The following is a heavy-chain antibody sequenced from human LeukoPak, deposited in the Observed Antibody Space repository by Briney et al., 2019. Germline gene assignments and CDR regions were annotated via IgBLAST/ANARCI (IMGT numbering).Heavy chain of an antibody. CDR2: IRSSSET. Sequence: GSLRLSCAASGFIFSQYSMNWVRQAGGKGLEWVSHIRSSSETFYADSVKGRFTVSRDNARNSLYLQMNNLRGEDTAIYYCARDAGNSGYGCDLWGQGTLVTVSS. J-gene: IGHJ5*02. V-gene: IGHV3-48*01. CDR3: ARDAGNSGYGCDL. CDR1: GFIFSQYS. D-gene: IGHD5-12*01.